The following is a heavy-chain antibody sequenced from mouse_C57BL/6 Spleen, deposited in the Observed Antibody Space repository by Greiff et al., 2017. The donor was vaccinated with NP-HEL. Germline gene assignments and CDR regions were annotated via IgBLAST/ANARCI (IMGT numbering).Heavy chain of an antibody. J-gene: IGHJ3*01. CDR1: GFNIKDYY. D-gene: IGHD1-1*01. Sequence: VHVKQSGAELVKPGASVKLSCTASGFNIKDYYMHWVKQRTEQGLEWIGRIDPEDGETKYAPKFQGKATITADTSSNTAYLQLSSLTSEDTAVYDCADGSSYPAWFAYWGQGTLVTVSA. CDR2: IDPEDGET. V-gene: IGHV14-2*01. CDR3: ADGSSYPAWFAY.